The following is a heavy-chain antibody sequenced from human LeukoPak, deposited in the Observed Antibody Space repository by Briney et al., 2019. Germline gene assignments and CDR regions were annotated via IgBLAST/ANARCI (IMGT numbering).Heavy chain of an antibody. D-gene: IGHD3-16*01. J-gene: IGHJ4*02. CDR1: GGSLSGYY. Sequence: KPSETLSLTCAVHGGSLSGYYWSWIRQPPGKGPEWIGEINHSGSTNYNPSLKSRVTISVDTSKNQFSLKLSSVTAADTAVYYCARTRGMSYWGQGTLVTVSS. CDR2: INHSGST. V-gene: IGHV4-34*01. CDR3: ARTRGMSY.